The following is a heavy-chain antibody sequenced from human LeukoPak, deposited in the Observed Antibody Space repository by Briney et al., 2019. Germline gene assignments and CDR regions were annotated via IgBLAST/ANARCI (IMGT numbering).Heavy chain of an antibody. Sequence: GESLKISCKGSGYSFTSYWIGWVRQMPGKSLEWMGIIYPDDSDTRYSPSFQGQVTISADKSISTAFLQWSSLKAPDTAMYYCALYGSGSYDKGDYYYYMDAWGKGTTVTVSS. CDR2: IYPDDSDT. J-gene: IGHJ6*03. CDR1: GYSFTSYW. V-gene: IGHV5-51*01. CDR3: ALYGSGSYDKGDYYYYMDA. D-gene: IGHD3-10*01.